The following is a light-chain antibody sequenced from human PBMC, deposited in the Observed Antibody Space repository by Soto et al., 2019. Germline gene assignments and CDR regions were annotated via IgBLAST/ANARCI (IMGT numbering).Light chain of an antibody. V-gene: IGKV1-5*01. J-gene: IGKJ1*01. CDR1: QSISSW. CDR2: DAS. Sequence: DIQMTQSPSTLSASLGDRVTITCRARQSISSWLAWYQQKPGKAPKLLIYDASSLQSGVPSRSSGSGSGTEFTLTISSLQPDDFATYYCQHYNSYSEAFGQGAKVDIK. CDR3: QHYNSYSEA.